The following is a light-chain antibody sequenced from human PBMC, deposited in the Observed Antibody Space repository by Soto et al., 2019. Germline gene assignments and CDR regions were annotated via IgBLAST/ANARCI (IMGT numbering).Light chain of an antibody. CDR1: QSVSSSY. CDR3: QQYGSSPRA. CDR2: GAS. J-gene: IGKJ2*01. V-gene: IGKV3-20*01. Sequence: EIVLTQSPGTLSLSPGERATLSCRASQSVSSSYLAWYQQKPGQAPRLLIYGASSRATAIPDRFSGSGSGTDFTLTISRLEPEDFAVYYCQQYGSSPRAFGHGTKLEIK.